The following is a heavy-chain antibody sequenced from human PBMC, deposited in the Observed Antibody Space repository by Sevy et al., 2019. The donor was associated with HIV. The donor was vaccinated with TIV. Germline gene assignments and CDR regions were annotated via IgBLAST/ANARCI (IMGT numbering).Heavy chain of an antibody. Sequence: ASVKVSCEASGFNFRSYDIYWVRQAPGQGLEWMEWMNTNTGNTGFPQKFQGRVTMTRNSSISTAYMELSNLRSEDTALSYCARISGWHLRYGLDVWGQGTTVTVSS. CDR1: GFNFRSYD. CDR3: ARISGWHLRYGLDV. J-gene: IGHJ6*02. CDR2: MNTNTGNT. V-gene: IGHV1-8*02. D-gene: IGHD6-19*01.